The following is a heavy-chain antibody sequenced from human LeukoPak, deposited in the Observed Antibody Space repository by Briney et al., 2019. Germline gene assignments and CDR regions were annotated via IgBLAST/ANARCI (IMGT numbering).Heavy chain of an antibody. D-gene: IGHD5-24*01. CDR3: AHATQRLPTIMIDAFDI. CDR2: LIPLFGTP. V-gene: IGHV1-69*15. Sequence: ASVKVSCKASGGTFNNYAINWVRQAPGQGLEGVGRLIPLFGTPNYAQKFQGKVTITADEYKSTVYMDLSGLRSEDTAVYYCAHATQRLPTIMIDAFDIWGQGTRVTVSS. CDR1: GGTFNNYA. J-gene: IGHJ3*02.